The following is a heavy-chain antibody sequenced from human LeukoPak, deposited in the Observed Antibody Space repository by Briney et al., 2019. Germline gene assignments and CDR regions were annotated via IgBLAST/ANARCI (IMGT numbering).Heavy chain of an antibody. CDR2: ISYDGSNK. D-gene: IGHD2-2*01. CDR1: GFTFSYFG. J-gene: IGHJ4*02. V-gene: IGHV3-30*18. Sequence: GGSLRLSCAASGFTFSYFGMHWVRQATGKGLEWVAVISYDGSNKYYADSVKGRFTISRDNSKNTLYLQMNSLRTEDTAVYYCAKGIVSTSAGGFDYWGQGTLVTVSS. CDR3: AKGIVSTSAGGFDY.